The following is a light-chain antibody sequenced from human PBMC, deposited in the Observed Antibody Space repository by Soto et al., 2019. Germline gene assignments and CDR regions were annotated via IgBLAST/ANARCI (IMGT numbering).Light chain of an antibody. V-gene: IGLV1-44*01. CDR3: AAWDDSLDIGV. J-gene: IGLJ1*01. CDR2: SDN. Sequence: QSVLTQPPSASRTPGQRVTISCCGSSSNIGRNSVNWYQQLPGTAPKLLIHSDNQRPSGVPDRFSGSKSGTSASLAISGLQSEDESDYYCAAWDDSLDIGVFGTGTKVTVL. CDR1: SSNIGRNS.